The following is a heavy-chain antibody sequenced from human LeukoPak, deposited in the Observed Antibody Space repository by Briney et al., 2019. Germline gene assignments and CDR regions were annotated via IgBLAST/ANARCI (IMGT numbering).Heavy chain of an antibody. J-gene: IGHJ4*02. Sequence: GGSLRLSCAASGFTFSSYAMSWVRQAPGKGLEWVSAISGSGGSTYYADSVKGRFTISRDNSKNTLYLQMNSLTAEDTAVYYCAKDLYREWLGLYFDYWGQGTLVTVSS. D-gene: IGHD6-19*01. CDR2: ISGSGGST. V-gene: IGHV3-23*01. CDR1: GFTFSSYA. CDR3: AKDLYREWLGLYFDY.